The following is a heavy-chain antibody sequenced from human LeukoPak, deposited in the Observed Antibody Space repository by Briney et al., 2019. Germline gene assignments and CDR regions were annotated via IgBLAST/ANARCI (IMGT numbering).Heavy chain of an antibody. Sequence: SETLSLTCTVSGGSISSSSYYWGWIRQPPGKGLEWIGSIYYSGSTYYNPSLKSRVTISVDTSKNQFSLKLSSVTAADTAVYYCARNFGWFGEPRGAFDYWGQGTLVTVSS. CDR1: GGSISSSSYY. V-gene: IGHV4-39*07. D-gene: IGHD3-10*01. CDR2: IYYSGST. J-gene: IGHJ4*02. CDR3: ARNFGWFGEPRGAFDY.